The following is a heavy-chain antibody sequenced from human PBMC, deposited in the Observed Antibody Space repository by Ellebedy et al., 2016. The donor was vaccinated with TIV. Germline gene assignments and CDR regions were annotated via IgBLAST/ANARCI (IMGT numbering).Heavy chain of an antibody. V-gene: IGHV3-48*04. Sequence: GESLKISCAASGFSFSSYSMNWVRQAPGKGLEWVSYMSGSTITTYYADSVKGRFTISRDNAKNSLYLQMNSLRVEDTALYYCARDMGWGNERINDAFDIWGQGTTVTVSS. D-gene: IGHD7-27*01. CDR2: MSGSTITT. CDR1: GFSFSSYS. CDR3: ARDMGWGNERINDAFDI. J-gene: IGHJ3*02.